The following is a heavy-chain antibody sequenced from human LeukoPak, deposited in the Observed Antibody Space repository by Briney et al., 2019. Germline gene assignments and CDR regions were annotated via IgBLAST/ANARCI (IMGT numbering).Heavy chain of an antibody. D-gene: IGHD3-9*01. J-gene: IGHJ4*02. CDR1: GGSISSYY. Sequence: RASETLSLTCTVSGGSISSYYWSWIRQPAGKGLEWIGRIYTSGSTNYNPSLKSRVTMSVDTSKNQFSLKLSSVTAADTAVYYCARARFADYDILTGPSYYFGYWGQGTLVTVSS. CDR2: IYTSGST. V-gene: IGHV4-4*07. CDR3: ARARFADYDILTGPSYYFGY.